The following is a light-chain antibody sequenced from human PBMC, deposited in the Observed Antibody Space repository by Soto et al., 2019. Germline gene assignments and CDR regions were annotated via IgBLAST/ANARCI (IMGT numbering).Light chain of an antibody. V-gene: IGKV3-11*01. Sequence: EIVLTQSPGTLSLSPGERATLSCRASQSVSSYFAWYQQKPGQAPRLLIYDASTRAAGIPARFSGSGSGTDFTLTISSLEPEDFAVYYCQQRSDWPLTFGGGTKVDIK. J-gene: IGKJ4*01. CDR3: QQRSDWPLT. CDR2: DAS. CDR1: QSVSSY.